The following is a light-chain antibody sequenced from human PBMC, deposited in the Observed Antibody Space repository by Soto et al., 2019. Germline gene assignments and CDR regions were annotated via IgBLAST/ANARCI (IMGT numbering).Light chain of an antibody. CDR3: CSYADTYRV. V-gene: IGLV2-11*01. CDR1: SSDVGGYNY. J-gene: IGLJ2*01. Sequence: QSALTQPRSVSGSPGQSVTISCTGTSSDVGGYNYVSWYQLQPGRAPKLMIHDVSKRPSGVPDRFSGSKSGNTASLTISGLQAEDEGDYYCCSYADTYRVFGGGTKLTVL. CDR2: DVS.